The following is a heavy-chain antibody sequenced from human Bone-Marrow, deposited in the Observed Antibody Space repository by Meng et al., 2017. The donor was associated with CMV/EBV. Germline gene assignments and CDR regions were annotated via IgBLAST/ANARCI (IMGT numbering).Heavy chain of an antibody. D-gene: IGHD2-21*01. J-gene: IGHJ5*02. CDR3: ARGKHSINWFDP. Sequence: GGSLRLSCAASGFTFSSYEMNWVRQAPGKGLEWVSSISSSSSYIYYADSVKGRFTISRDNAKNSLYLQMNSLRAEDTAVYYCARGKHSINWFDPWGQGTLVTVSS. V-gene: IGHV3-21*01. CDR2: ISSSSSYI. CDR1: GFTFSSYE.